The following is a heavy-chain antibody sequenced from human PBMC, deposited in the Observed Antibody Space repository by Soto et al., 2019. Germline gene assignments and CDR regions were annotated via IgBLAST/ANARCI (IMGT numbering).Heavy chain of an antibody. D-gene: IGHD2-2*02. V-gene: IGHV6-1*01. CDR1: GDSVSSNSAA. CDR3: ARGVYCSSTSCYTVRDWFDP. CDR2: TYYRSKWYN. J-gene: IGHJ5*02. Sequence: SQTLSLTCAISGDSVSSNSAAWNWIRQSPSRGLEWLGRTYYRSKWYNDYAVSVKSRITINPDTSKNQFSLQLNSVTPEDTAVYYCARGVYCSSTSCYTVRDWFDPWGQGTLVTVSS.